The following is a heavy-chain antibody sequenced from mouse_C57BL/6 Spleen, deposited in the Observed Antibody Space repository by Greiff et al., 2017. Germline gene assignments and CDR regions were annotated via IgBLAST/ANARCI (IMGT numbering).Heavy chain of an antibody. CDR2: IDPEDGDT. CDR3: AGDYYDSNWYFEV. J-gene: IGHJ1*03. V-gene: IGHV14-2*01. Sequence: VQLQQSGAELVKPGASVKLSCTASGFNITDYYMHWVKQRTEQGLEWIGRIDPEDGDTKYAPKFQGKATLTADTSSNTAYLQLSSLTSEDTAVYYCAGDYYDSNWYFEVWGTGTTVTVSS. CDR1: GFNITDYY. D-gene: IGHD1-1*01.